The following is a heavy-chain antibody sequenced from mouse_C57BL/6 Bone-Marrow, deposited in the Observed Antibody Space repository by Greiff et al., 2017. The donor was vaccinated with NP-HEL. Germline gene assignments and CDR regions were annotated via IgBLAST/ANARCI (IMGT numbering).Heavy chain of an antibody. V-gene: IGHV5-16*01. CDR2: INYDGSST. D-gene: IGHD5-1*01. J-gene: IGHJ2*01. Sequence: EVKLVESEGGLVQPGSSMKLSCTASGFTFSDYYMAWVRQVPEKGLEWVANINYDGSSTYYLDSLKSRFIISRDNAKNTLYMQMSSLKSEDTATYYCARDRTRGDFDDWGQGTTLTVSS. CDR3: ARDRTRGDFDD. CDR1: GFTFSDYY.